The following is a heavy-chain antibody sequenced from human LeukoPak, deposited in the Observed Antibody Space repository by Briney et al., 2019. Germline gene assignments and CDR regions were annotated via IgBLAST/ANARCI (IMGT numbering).Heavy chain of an antibody. CDR2: IYYTGST. J-gene: IGHJ3*02. CDR3: ARDRRESTKPNDAFDI. D-gene: IGHD1-1*01. Sequence: SETLSLTCSVSGGSLSSYYWSWIRQSPGKGLEWIGYIYYTGSTNYNPSLESRVTISVDTSKKQLSLKLSSVTAADTAVYHCARDRRESTKPNDAFDIWGQGTMVTVSS. V-gene: IGHV4-59*01. CDR1: GGSLSSYY.